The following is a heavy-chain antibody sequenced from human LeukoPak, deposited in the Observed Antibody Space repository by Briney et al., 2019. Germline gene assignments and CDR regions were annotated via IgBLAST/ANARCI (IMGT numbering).Heavy chain of an antibody. J-gene: IGHJ4*02. D-gene: IGHD2-2*01. V-gene: IGHV4-39*01. CDR1: GGSISSSYHY. Sequence: SETLSLTCTVSGGSISSSYHYWGWIRQPPGKGLEWIGTVDYSGSTFYNPSLKSRVTISVGTSKNQFSLKLTSVAAADTAVYFCARRYCSGSNCYFFDYWGQGTLVTVSS. CDR2: VDYSGST. CDR3: ARRYCSGSNCYFFDY.